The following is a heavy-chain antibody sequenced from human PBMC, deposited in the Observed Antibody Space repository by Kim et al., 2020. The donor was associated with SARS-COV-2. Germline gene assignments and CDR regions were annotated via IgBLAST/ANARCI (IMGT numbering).Heavy chain of an antibody. J-gene: IGHJ4*02. Sequence: ASVKVSCKVSGYTLTELSMHWVRQAPGKGLEWMGGFDPEDGETIYAQKFQGRVTMTEDTSTDTAYMELSSLRSEDTAVYYCATAGSSWYYFDYWGQGTLVTVSS. D-gene: IGHD6-13*01. CDR3: ATAGSSWYYFDY. V-gene: IGHV1-24*01. CDR1: GYTLTELS. CDR2: FDPEDGET.